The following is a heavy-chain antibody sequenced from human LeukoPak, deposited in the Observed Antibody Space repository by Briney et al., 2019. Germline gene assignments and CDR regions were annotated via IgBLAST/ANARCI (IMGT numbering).Heavy chain of an antibody. CDR3: AKDVSMHGSDYRWYFDL. CDR2: MFISGSN. J-gene: IGHJ2*01. CDR1: GCSVGSYY. Sequence: PSETLSLTCTVTGCSVGSYYWSWIRQPAGKGLEWIGRMFISGSNYYNPSLKNRVFMSVGTSKNQFSLKLSSVPAADTAVYYCAKDVSMHGSDYRWYFDLWGRGTLVTVSS. V-gene: IGHV4-4*07. D-gene: IGHD1-26*01.